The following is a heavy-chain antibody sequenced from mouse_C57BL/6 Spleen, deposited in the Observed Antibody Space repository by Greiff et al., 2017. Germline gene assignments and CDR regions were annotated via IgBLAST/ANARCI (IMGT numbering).Heavy chain of an antibody. D-gene: IGHD1-1*01. Sequence: QVQLQQPGAELVRPGSSVKLSCKASGYTFTSYWMDWVKQRPGQGLEWIGNIYPSDSETHYNQKFKDKATLTVDKSSSTAYMRLSSLTSEDSAVYYCARGGYGSSYRYFDVWGTGTTVTVSS. CDR1: GYTFTSYW. CDR3: ARGGYGSSYRYFDV. CDR2: IYPSDSET. J-gene: IGHJ1*03. V-gene: IGHV1-61*01.